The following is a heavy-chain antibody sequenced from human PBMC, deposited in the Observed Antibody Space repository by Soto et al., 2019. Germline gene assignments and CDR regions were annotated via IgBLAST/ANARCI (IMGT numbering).Heavy chain of an antibody. CDR1: GGSITSSSYY. CDR2: IYYSGST. Sequence: QLHLRESGPGLVKPSETLSLTCTVSGGSITSSSYYWGWIRQPPGKGLDWIGSIYYSGSTYYNPSLKSRVTISVDTSKNQFSLKLSSVTAADTAVYYCATQEVGGTYVYTFYPWGQGTLVTVSS. J-gene: IGHJ5*02. V-gene: IGHV4-39*01. CDR3: ATQEVGGTYVYTFYP. D-gene: IGHD1-26*01.